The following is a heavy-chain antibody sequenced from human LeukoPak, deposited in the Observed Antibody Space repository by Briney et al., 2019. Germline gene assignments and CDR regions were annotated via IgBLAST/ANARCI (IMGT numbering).Heavy chain of an antibody. Sequence: GGSLRFSCAASGFTFSSYAMSWVRQAPGKGLEWVSAISGSGGSTYYADSVKGRFTISRDNSKNTLYLQMNSLRAEDTAVYYCARDERLLSFLKWGQGTLVTVSS. J-gene: IGHJ4*02. D-gene: IGHD3-3*01. CDR2: ISGSGGST. V-gene: IGHV3-23*01. CDR1: GFTFSSYA. CDR3: ARDERLLSFLK.